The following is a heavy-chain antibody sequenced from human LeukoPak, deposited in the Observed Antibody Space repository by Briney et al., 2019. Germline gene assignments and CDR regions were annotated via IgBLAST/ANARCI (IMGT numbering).Heavy chain of an antibody. J-gene: IGHJ4*02. CDR2: IWYDGSNK. D-gene: IGHD3-22*01. CDR3: ARDSGPSSGYFDY. CDR1: GFTFSSYG. V-gene: IGHV3-33*01. Sequence: PGGSLRLSCAASGFTFSSYGMHWVPQAPGKGLEWVAVIWYDGSNKYYADSVKGRFTISRDNSKNTLYLQMNSLRAEDTAVYYCARDSGPSSGYFDYWGQGTLVTVSS.